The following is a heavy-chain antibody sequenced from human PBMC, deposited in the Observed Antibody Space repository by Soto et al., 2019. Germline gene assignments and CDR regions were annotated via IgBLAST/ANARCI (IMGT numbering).Heavy chain of an antibody. CDR2: IIPIFGTA. D-gene: IGHD6-19*01. Sequence: QVQLVQSGAEVKKPGSSVKVSCKASGGTFSSYAISWVRQAPGQGLEWMGGIIPIFGTANYAQKFQGRVTMTADDSTSTVYMELSSLRSEDTAVYYCARADRLSSGWYADYYYGMDVWGQGTTVTVSS. V-gene: IGHV1-69*12. J-gene: IGHJ6*02. CDR1: GGTFSSYA. CDR3: ARADRLSSGWYADYYYGMDV.